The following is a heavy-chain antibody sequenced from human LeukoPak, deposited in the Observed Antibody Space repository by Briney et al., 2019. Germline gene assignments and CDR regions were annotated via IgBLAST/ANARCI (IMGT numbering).Heavy chain of an antibody. V-gene: IGHV1-2*02. Sequence: GASVKVSCKASGYTFTGYYMHWVRQAPGQGLEWMGWINPNSGGTNYAQKFQGRVTMTRDTSISTAYMELSRLRSDDTAMYYCARDVGITVADSFDPWGKGTTVTISS. CDR2: INPNSGGT. CDR3: ARDVGITVADSFDP. CDR1: GYTFTGYY. D-gene: IGHD6-13*01. J-gene: IGHJ6*04.